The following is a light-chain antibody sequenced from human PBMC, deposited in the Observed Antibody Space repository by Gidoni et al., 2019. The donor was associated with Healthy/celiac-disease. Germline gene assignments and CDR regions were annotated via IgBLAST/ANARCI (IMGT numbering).Light chain of an antibody. J-gene: IGKJ1*01. Sequence: DIQMSQSPSPLSASVGDRVTITCRASQSISSYLNWYQQKPGKAPKLLIYAASSLQSGVPSRFSGSGSGTDFTLTIRSLQPEDFATYYCQQSYSTPWTFGQGTKVEIK. CDR2: AAS. CDR1: QSISSY. V-gene: IGKV1-39*01. CDR3: QQSYSTPWT.